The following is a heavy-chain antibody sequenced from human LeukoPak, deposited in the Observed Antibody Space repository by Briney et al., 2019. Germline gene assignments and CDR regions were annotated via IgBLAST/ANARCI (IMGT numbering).Heavy chain of an antibody. J-gene: IGHJ4*02. CDR1: GYTFTGYY. CDR2: INPNSGGT. CDR3: ARLSTGVVPAARDY. V-gene: IGHV1-2*02. D-gene: IGHD2-2*01. Sequence: GAPVKVSCKASGYTFTGYYMHWVRQAPGQGLEWMGWINPNSGGTNYAQKFQGRVTMTRDTSISTAYMELSRLRSDDTAVYYCARLSTGVVPAARDYWGQGTLVTVSS.